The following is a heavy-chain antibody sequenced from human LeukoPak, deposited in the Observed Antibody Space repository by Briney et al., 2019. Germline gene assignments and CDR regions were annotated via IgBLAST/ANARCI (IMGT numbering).Heavy chain of an antibody. J-gene: IGHJ5*02. CDR2: ISYDGSNK. D-gene: IGHD3-9*01. CDR3: AKDRYYDILTGNWFDP. Sequence: GGSLRLSCAASGFTFSYHGMHWVRQAPGKGLEWVAVISYDGSNKYYADPVKGRFTISRDNSKNTLYLQMNSLRAVDTAVYYCAKDRYYDILTGNWFDPWGQGTLVTVSS. V-gene: IGHV3-30*18. CDR1: GFTFSYHG.